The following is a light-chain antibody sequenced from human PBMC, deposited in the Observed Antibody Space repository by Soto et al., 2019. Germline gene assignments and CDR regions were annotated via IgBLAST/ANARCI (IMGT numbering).Light chain of an antibody. CDR3: QSYSSSNPWV. CDR1: SGSIASNF. V-gene: IGLV6-57*04. J-gene: IGLJ3*02. CDR2: END. Sequence: NFMLTQPHSVSDSPGKTVTISCTRSSGSIASNFVQWYQQRPGSAPTTVIYENDERPSGVPDRFSGSIDSSSNSASLTISGLKTEDEADYYCQSYSSSNPWVIGGGTKPTVL.